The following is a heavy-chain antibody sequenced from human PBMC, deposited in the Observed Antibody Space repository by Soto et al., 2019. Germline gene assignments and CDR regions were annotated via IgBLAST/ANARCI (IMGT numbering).Heavy chain of an antibody. V-gene: IGHV3-53*01. CDR1: GFTVSSTNY. J-gene: IGHJ4*02. D-gene: IGHD5-12*01. CDR3: HGYGY. Sequence: EVQVVESGGGLIQPGGSLRLSCVVSGFTVSSTNYMSWVRQAPGKGLEGVAVIYSGGTTFYADSVKGRFTISRDNSKNTLYLQMNSLRAEDTAVYYCHGYGYWGQGTLVTVSS. CDR2: IYSGGTT.